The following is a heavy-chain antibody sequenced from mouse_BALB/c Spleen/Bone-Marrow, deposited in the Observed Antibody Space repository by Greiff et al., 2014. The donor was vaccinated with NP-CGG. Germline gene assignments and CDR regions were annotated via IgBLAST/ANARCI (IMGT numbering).Heavy chain of an antibody. CDR3: ARDWDPFAY. J-gene: IGHJ3*01. CDR2: ILPGSGST. Sequence: QVQLQQSGAELMKPGASVKISCKATGYTFSSYWIEWVKQRPGHGLEWIGEILPGSGSTNYNEKFKGKATFTADTSSNTAYMQLSSLTSEDSAVYYRARDWDPFAYWGQGTLVTVSA. D-gene: IGHD4-1*01. V-gene: IGHV1-9*01. CDR1: GYTFSSYW.